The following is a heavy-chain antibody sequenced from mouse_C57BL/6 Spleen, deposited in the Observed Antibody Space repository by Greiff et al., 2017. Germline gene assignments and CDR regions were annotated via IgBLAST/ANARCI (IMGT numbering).Heavy chain of an antibody. CDR1: GFTFSSYA. CDR2: ISDGGSYT. CDR3: ARDGRNWFAY. J-gene: IGHJ3*01. V-gene: IGHV5-4*01. D-gene: IGHD4-1*01. Sequence: DVHLVESGGGLVKPGGSLKLSCAASGFTFSSYAMSWVRQTPEKRLEWVATISDGGSYTYYPDNVKGRFTISRDNAKNNLYLQMSHLKSEDTAMYYCARDGRNWFAYWGQGTLVTVSA.